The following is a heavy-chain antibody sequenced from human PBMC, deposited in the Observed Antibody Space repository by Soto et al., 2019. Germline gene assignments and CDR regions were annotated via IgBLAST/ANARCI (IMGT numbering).Heavy chain of an antibody. Sequence: ASVKVSCKASGYTFTSYGISWVRQAPGQGLEWMGWISAYNGNTNYAQKLQGRVTMTTDTSTSTAYMELRSLRSDDTAVYYCARAAYYDSSGYLYYYYGMDVWGQGTTVTVS. D-gene: IGHD3-22*01. V-gene: IGHV1-18*01. CDR2: ISAYNGNT. CDR1: GYTFTSYG. J-gene: IGHJ6*02. CDR3: ARAAYYDSSGYLYYYYGMDV.